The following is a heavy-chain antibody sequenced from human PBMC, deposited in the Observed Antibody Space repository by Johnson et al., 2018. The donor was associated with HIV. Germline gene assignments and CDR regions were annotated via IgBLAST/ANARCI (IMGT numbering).Heavy chain of an antibody. V-gene: IGHV3-23*04. CDR1: GFTFSDYY. CDR2: ISGSGGST. J-gene: IGHJ3*02. Sequence: VQLVESGGGLVKPGGSMRLSCTASGFTFSDYYMSWIRQAPGKGLVWVAVISGSGGSTYYADSVKGRFTISRDNSKNTLYLQRNSLRAEDTAVYYCAKDQYGSSYDICGQVTMVTVSS. D-gene: IGHD2-15*01. CDR3: AKDQYGSSYDI.